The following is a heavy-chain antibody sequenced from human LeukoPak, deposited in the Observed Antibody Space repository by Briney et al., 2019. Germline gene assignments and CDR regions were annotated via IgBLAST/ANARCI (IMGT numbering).Heavy chain of an antibody. CDR2: SSAYNGNT. D-gene: IGHD3-10*02. J-gene: IGHJ5*02. V-gene: IGHV1-18*01. CDR1: GYTFRSYG. Sequence: ASVKVSCKASGYTFRSYGISWVRQAPGQGLEWMGWSSAYNGNTNYAQKFQGRVTVTTDSSTSTAYMEVRSLRSDDTAVYYCTRDGVPAAVSCPGRLDPWGQGTLVTVSS. CDR3: TRDGVPAAVSCPGRLDP.